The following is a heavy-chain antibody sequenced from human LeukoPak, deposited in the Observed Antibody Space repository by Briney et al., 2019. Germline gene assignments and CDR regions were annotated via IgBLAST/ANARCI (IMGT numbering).Heavy chain of an antibody. CDR2: IKQDGSEK. J-gene: IGHJ6*03. CDR3: ARSPLGPRDYYYYYMDV. CDR1: GFTFSSYW. V-gene: IGHV3-7*01. D-gene: IGHD6-13*01. Sequence: GGSLRLSCAASGFTFSSYWMSWVRQAPGKGLEWVANIKQDGSEKYYVDSVKGRFTISRDNAKNSLYLQMNSLRAEDTAVYYCARSPLGPRDYYYYYMDVWGKGTTVTVSS.